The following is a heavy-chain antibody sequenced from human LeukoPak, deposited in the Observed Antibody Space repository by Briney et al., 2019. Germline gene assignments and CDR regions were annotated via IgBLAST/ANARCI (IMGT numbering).Heavy chain of an antibody. J-gene: IGHJ4*02. CDR1: GFTFSSYA. D-gene: IGHD2-15*01. V-gene: IGHV3-23*01. CDR2: ITNSGDNT. Sequence: PGGSLRLSCAASGFTFSSYAMSWVRQAPGKGLEWVSAITNSGDNTYYADSVKGRFTISRDNSKNTLYLQMNSLRAEDTAVYYCARGAPRYCSGGSCYAGLGYFDYWGQGTLVTVSS. CDR3: ARGAPRYCSGGSCYAGLGYFDY.